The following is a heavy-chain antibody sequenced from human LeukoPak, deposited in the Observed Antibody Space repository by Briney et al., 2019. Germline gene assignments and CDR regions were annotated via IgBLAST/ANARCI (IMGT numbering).Heavy chain of an antibody. J-gene: IGHJ5*02. Sequence: GGSLRLSCAASGFTFSYYWMSWVRQAPGKGLEWVANIKQDGSEKYYVDSVKGRFTISRDKAKNSLYLQMNSLRAEDTAVYYCARGETYYYDSSGYGVWFDPWGQGTQVTVSS. D-gene: IGHD3-22*01. CDR3: ARGETYYYDSSGYGVWFDP. V-gene: IGHV3-7*04. CDR2: IKQDGSEK. CDR1: GFTFSYYW.